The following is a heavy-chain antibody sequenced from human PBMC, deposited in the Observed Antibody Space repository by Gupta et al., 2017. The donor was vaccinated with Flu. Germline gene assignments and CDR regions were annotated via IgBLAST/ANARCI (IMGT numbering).Heavy chain of an antibody. D-gene: IGHD3-16*01. CDR3: ARDRGDLIKGYYYYYMDV. V-gene: IGHV3-11*01. CDR2: ITSTGSTV. J-gene: IGHJ6*03. Sequence: GKGPEWVSYITSTGSTVYYADSVKGRFTVSRDNAKRSLFLQMNNLRDEDTAVYYCARDRGDLIKGYYYYYMDVWGEGATVTVSS.